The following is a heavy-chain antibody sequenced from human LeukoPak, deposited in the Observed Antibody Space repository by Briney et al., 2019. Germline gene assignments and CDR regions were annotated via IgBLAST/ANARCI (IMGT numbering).Heavy chain of an antibody. J-gene: IGHJ3*02. CDR2: IYYSGST. D-gene: IGHD3-22*01. Sequence: SETLSLTCTVSGGSISSGDYYWSWIRQPPGKGLEWIGYIYYSGSTYYNPSLKSRVTISVGTPKNQFSLKLSSVTAADTAVYYCARGDVYYDSSGYYRPPGAFDIWGRGTMVTVSS. CDR1: GGSISSGDYY. V-gene: IGHV4-30-4*08. CDR3: ARGDVYYDSSGYYRPPGAFDI.